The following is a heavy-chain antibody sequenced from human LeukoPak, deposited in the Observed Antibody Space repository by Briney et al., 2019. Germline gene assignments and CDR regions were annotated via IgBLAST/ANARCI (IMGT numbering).Heavy chain of an antibody. CDR1: GYTFTSYG. CDR2: ISAYNGNT. J-gene: IGHJ4*02. CDR3: AREGLWYYGSGSYYNTWGGPDY. D-gene: IGHD3-10*01. V-gene: IGHV1-18*01. Sequence: GASVNVSCKASGYTFTSYGISWVRQAPGQGLEWMGRISAYNGNTNYAQKLQGRVTMTTDTSTSTAYMELRSLRSDDTAVYYCAREGLWYYGSGSYYNTWGGPDYWGQGTLVTVSS.